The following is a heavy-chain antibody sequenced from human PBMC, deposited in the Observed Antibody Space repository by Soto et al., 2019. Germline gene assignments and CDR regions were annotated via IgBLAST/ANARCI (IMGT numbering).Heavy chain of an antibody. J-gene: IGHJ4*02. D-gene: IGHD6-25*01. CDR1: GFTFSGSA. V-gene: IGHV3-73*02. CDR3: ATEEGESRCSV. CDR2: IRCAVYSYAR. Sequence: EVHLVESGGGLVQPGGSLKLSCAASGFTFSGSAIHWVRQASGKGLEWVGRIRCAVYSYARTYGASMKGRFIISRDGVNNSWSLQMSSLKAAVTAVYYCATEEGESRCSVCGQGTLVTVSS.